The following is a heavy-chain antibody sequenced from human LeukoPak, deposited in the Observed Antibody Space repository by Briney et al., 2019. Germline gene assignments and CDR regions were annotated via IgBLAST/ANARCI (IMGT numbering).Heavy chain of an antibody. CDR2: TYYRSKWYN. CDR1: GDTVSSNIDS. Sequence: SQTLSLTRAISGDTVSSNIDSWNWIRQSPSRGLEWLGRTYYRSKWYNDYAVSVKSRITINPDTSKNQFSLQLNSVTPEDTAVYYCARGDCSGTSCCLDYWGQGTLVTVSS. J-gene: IGHJ4*02. CDR3: ARGDCSGTSCCLDY. D-gene: IGHD2-2*01. V-gene: IGHV6-1*01.